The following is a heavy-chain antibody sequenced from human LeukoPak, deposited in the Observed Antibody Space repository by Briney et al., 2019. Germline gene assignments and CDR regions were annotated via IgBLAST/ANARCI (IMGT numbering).Heavy chain of an antibody. CDR1: GFTFSNVW. CDR2: ISGSGGST. J-gene: IGHJ5*02. V-gene: IGHV3-23*01. CDR3: AKPSSGWTPFDP. D-gene: IGHD6-19*01. Sequence: GGSLRLSCAASGFTFSNVWMSWVRQAPGKGLEWVSAISGSGGSTYYADSVKGRFTISRDNSKNTLYLQMNSLRAEDTAVYYCAKPSSGWTPFDPWGQGTLVTVSS.